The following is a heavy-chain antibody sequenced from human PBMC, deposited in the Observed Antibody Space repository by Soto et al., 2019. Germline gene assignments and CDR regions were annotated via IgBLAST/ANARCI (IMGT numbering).Heavy chain of an antibody. D-gene: IGHD3-10*01. CDR1: GYNFTSYW. Sequence: GESLKISCKGSGYNFTSYWIGWVRQMPGKGLEWMGIIYPGDSDTRYNPSFQGQVTISADKSISTAYLQWSSLQASDTAMYYCARRKYYGSGSYYGHWFDPWGQGTLVTVSS. J-gene: IGHJ5*02. V-gene: IGHV5-51*01. CDR2: IYPGDSDT. CDR3: ARRKYYGSGSYYGHWFDP.